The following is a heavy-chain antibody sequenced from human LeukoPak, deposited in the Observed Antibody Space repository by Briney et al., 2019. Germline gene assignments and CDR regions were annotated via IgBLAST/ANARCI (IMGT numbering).Heavy chain of an antibody. CDR3: TSLGYCSGGSCG. J-gene: IGHJ4*02. D-gene: IGHD2-15*01. CDR1: GFTFSGSA. V-gene: IGHV3-73*01. CDR2: IRSKANSYAT. Sequence: GGSLRLSCAASGFTFSGSAMRWVRQASGKGLEWVGRIRSKANSYATAYAASVKGRFTISRDDSKNTAYLQMNSLKTEDTAVYCCTSLGYCSGGSCGWGQGTLVTASS.